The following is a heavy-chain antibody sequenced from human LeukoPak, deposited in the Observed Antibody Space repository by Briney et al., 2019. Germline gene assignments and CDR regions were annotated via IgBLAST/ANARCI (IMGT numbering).Heavy chain of an antibody. V-gene: IGHV4-31*03. D-gene: IGHD5/OR15-5a*01. J-gene: IGHJ4*02. CDR2: IYYSGST. CDR3: ARVSTGWGEGDY. Sequence: SETLSLTCTVSGGSISSGGYYWSWIRQHPGKGLEWIGYIYYSGSTYYNPSLKSRVTISVGTSKNQFSLKLSSVTAADTAVYYCARVSTGWGEGDYWGQGTLVTVSS. CDR1: GGSISSGGYY.